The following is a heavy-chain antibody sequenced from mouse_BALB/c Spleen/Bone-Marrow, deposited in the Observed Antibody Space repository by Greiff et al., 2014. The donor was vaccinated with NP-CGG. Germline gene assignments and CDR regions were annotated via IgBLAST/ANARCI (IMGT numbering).Heavy chain of an antibody. Sequence: VKLVESGSVLVRPGASVKLSCKASGYTFTSSWMHWAKQRPGQGLEWIGEIHPNSGNTNYNEKFKGKATLTVDTSSSTAYVDLSSLTFEDSAVYYCARGGYGNYYFDYWGQGTTLTVSS. CDR2: IHPNSGNT. CDR1: GYTFTSSW. D-gene: IGHD2-1*01. V-gene: IGHV1S130*01. J-gene: IGHJ2*01. CDR3: ARGGYGNYYFDY.